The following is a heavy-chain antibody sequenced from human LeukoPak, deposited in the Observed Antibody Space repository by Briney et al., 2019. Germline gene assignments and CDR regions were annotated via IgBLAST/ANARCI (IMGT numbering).Heavy chain of an antibody. V-gene: IGHV3-23*01. CDR3: AKDIWFGEFLTFDY. CDR2: ISGSGGST. D-gene: IGHD3-10*01. J-gene: IGHJ4*02. CDR1: GFTFSSYA. Sequence: GGSLRLSCAASGFTFSSYAMSWVRQAPGKGLEWVSAISGSGGSTDYADSVKGRFTISRDNSKNTLYLQMNSLRAEDTAVYYCAKDIWFGEFLTFDYWGQGTLVTVSS.